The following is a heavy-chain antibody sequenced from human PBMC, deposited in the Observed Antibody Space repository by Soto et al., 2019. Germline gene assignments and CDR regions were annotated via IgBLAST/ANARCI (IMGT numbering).Heavy chain of an antibody. CDR3: AKDKGVVGPTMLFDS. D-gene: IGHD1-26*01. V-gene: IGHV3-23*01. J-gene: IGHJ4*02. Sequence: GWSLRLSCAASGFTFSSYAMSWVRQAPGKGLEWVSAISGSGGSTYYADSVKGRFTISRDNSRNTLFLQMNSLRAEDTAVYYCAKDKGVVGPTMLFDSWGQGTLVTVSS. CDR1: GFTFSSYA. CDR2: ISGSGGST.